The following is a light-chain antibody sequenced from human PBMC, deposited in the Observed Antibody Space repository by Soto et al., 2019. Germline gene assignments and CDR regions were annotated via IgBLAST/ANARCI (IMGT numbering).Light chain of an antibody. CDR1: SSDVGSYNL. Sequence: QPASVSGSPGQSITISCTGTSSDVGSYNLVSWYQQHPGKAPKLMIYEGSKRPSGVSNRFSGSKSGNTASLTISGLQAEDEADYYCCSYAGSPTFYVFGSGTKLTVL. CDR2: EGS. CDR3: CSYAGSPTFYV. V-gene: IGLV2-23*01. J-gene: IGLJ1*01.